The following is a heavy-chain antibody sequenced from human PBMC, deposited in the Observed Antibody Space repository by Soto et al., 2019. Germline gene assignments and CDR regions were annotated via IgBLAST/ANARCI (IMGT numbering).Heavy chain of an antibody. V-gene: IGHV4-4*02. Sequence: QLQLQESGPGLVKPSGTLSLTCAVSSGSISSGNWWSWVRQPPGKGLEWIGEISRRGYNNNNPSLKSRVTISIDKSKNQLSLKVNSVTAADTAVYYCAKNGGYDFDLWGQGTLVTVSS. CDR1: SGSISSGNW. CDR3: AKNGGYDFDL. D-gene: IGHD5-12*01. CDR2: ISRRGYN. J-gene: IGHJ4*02.